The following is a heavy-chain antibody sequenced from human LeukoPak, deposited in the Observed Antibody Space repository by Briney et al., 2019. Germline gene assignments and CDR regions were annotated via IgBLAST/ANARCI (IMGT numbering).Heavy chain of an antibody. CDR3: AKAGARGNVNWFDS. V-gene: IGHV3-23*01. CDR1: GFSFTSYA. Sequence: GGSLRLSCAASGFSFTSYAMNWVRQAPGKGLEWVSAISGSGRSTYSADSVRGRFTTSRDNSKNILYLQMNNLRGEDTAVYYCAKAGARGNVNWFDSWGQGTLVTVSS. J-gene: IGHJ5*01. CDR2: ISGSGRST. D-gene: IGHD1-1*01.